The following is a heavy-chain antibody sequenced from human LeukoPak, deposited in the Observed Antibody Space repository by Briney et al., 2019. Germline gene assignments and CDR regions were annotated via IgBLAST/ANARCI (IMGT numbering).Heavy chain of an antibody. V-gene: IGHV1-8*01. CDR1: GYTFTSYD. CDR3: ASPRDGYNLRGAFDI. CDR2: MNPNSGNT. D-gene: IGHD5-24*01. J-gene: IGHJ3*02. Sequence: RASVKVSCKASGYTFTSYDINWVRQATGQGLEWMGWMNPNSGNTGYAQKFQGRVTITADKSTSTAYMELSSLRSEDTAVYYCASPRDGYNLRGAFDIWGQGTMVTVSS.